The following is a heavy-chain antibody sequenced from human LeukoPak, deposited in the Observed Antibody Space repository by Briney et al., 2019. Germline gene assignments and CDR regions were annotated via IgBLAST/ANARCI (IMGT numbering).Heavy chain of an antibody. V-gene: IGHV3-7*01. CDR2: ISHDGGNK. CDR3: AKDDSNNYYEY. D-gene: IGHD2-15*01. Sequence: GGSLRLSRAASGFTFSNSWMTWVRQAPGKGLEWVASISHDGGNKQYAESIKGRLTISRDNVKNSLYLEINSLRADDTAIYYCAKDDSNNYYEYWGQGTLVTVSA. J-gene: IGHJ4*02. CDR1: GFTFSNSW.